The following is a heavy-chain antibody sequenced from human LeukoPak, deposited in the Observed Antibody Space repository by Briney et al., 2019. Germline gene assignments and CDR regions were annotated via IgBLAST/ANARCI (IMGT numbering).Heavy chain of an antibody. D-gene: IGHD5-12*01. J-gene: IGHJ6*04. Sequence: GGSLRLSCAASGFTFSSYAMSWVRQAPGKGLERVSAISGSGGSTYYADSVKGRFTISRDNSKNTLYLQMNSLRAEDTAVYYCATLVATDLYGMDVWGKGTTVTVSS. CDR3: ATLVATDLYGMDV. CDR2: ISGSGGST. V-gene: IGHV3-23*01. CDR1: GFTFSSYA.